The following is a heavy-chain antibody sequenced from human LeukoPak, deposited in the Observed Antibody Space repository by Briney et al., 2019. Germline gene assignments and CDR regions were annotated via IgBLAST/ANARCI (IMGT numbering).Heavy chain of an antibody. J-gene: IGHJ5*02. V-gene: IGHV3-30*03. CDR1: GFTFSSYG. Sequence: GGSLRLSCAASGFTFSSYGMHWVRQAPGKGLEWVAVISYDGSNKYYADSVKGRFTISRDNSKNTLYLQMNSLRAEDTAVYYCARDLWFGELLLTAPNWFDPWGQGTLVTVSS. D-gene: IGHD3-10*01. CDR2: ISYDGSNK. CDR3: ARDLWFGELLLTAPNWFDP.